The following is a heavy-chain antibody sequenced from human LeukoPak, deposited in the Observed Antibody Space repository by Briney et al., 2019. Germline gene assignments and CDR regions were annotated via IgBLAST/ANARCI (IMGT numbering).Heavy chain of an antibody. CDR1: GYSISSGYY. J-gene: IGHJ3*02. Sequence: SETLSLTCTVSGYSISSGYYWGWIRQPPGKGLEWIGSIYYSGSTYYNPSLKSRVTISVDTSKNQFSLKLSSVTAADTAVYYCARLSMIVVVITSGAFDIWGQGTMVTVSS. D-gene: IGHD3-22*01. V-gene: IGHV4-38-2*02. CDR3: ARLSMIVVVITSGAFDI. CDR2: IYYSGST.